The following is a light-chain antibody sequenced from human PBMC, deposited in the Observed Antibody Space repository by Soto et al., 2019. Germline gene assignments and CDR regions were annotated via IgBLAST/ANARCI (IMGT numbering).Light chain of an antibody. V-gene: IGLV1-40*01. CDR2: GNS. CDR3: QSYDRSLSGSV. J-gene: IGLJ3*02. Sequence: QAVVTQPPSVSGAPGQRVTISCTGSSSNIGAGYVHWYQQLPGTAPKLLIYGNSNRPSGVPDRFSGSKSGTSASLAITGLQDEDEADYYCQSYDRSLSGSVFGGGTKVTVL. CDR1: SSNIGAGYV.